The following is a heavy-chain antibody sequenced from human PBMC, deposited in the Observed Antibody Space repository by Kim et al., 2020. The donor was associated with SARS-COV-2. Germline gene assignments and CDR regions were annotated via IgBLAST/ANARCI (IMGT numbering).Heavy chain of an antibody. V-gene: IGHV1-2*02. D-gene: IGHD6-6*01. J-gene: IGHJ6*02. CDR1: GYTFTGYY. CDR2: INPNSGGT. CDR3: ARVIEYSSPRVKYYYYYYGMDV. Sequence: ASVKVSCKASGYTFTGYYMHWVRQAPGQGLEWMGWINPNSGGTNYAQKFQGRVTITRDTSISTAYMELSRLRSDDTAVYYCARVIEYSSPRVKYYYYYYGMDVWGQGTTVTVSS.